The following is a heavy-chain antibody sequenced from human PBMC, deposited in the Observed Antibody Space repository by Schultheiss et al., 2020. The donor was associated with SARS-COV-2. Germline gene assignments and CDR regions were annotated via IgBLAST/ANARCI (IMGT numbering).Heavy chain of an antibody. D-gene: IGHD2-21*02. CDR2: IYYSGST. J-gene: IGHJ4*02. Sequence: GSLRLSCTVSGGSISSYYWSWIRQPPGKGLEWIGYIYYSGSTNYNPSLKSRVTISVDTSKNQFSLKLSSVTAADTAVYYCAREPAYCGGDCYSDWGQGTLVTVSS. V-gene: IGHV4-59*01. CDR1: GGSISSYY. CDR3: AREPAYCGGDCYSD.